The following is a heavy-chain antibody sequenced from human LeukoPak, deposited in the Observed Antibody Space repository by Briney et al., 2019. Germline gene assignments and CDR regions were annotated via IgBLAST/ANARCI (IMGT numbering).Heavy chain of an antibody. J-gene: IGHJ4*02. CDR1: GGSISSSYY. D-gene: IGHD1-26*01. Sequence: SETLSLTCTVSGGSISSSYYWGWIRQPPGKGLEWIGSIYYSGSTYYNPSLKSRVTISVDTSKNQFSLKLSSVTAADTAVYYCARSMGATRYFDYWGQGTLVTVSS. V-gene: IGHV4-39*01. CDR3: ARSMGATRYFDY. CDR2: IYYSGST.